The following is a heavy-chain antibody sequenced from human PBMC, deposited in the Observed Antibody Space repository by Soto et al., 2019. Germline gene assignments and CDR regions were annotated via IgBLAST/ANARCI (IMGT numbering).Heavy chain of an antibody. D-gene: IGHD6-19*01. V-gene: IGHV3-23*01. CDR2: ISGSGGST. CDR3: AQHKTQPVAASRIGY. Sequence: GVTLRLSCAASGCTLSSYAMSWHRQPPGKGLERVSAISGSGGSTYYADSLKGRFTISRDNPKNTPYLQMNSLRAEDTAVYYCAQHKTQPVAASRIGYCGQGTLVTVSS. CDR1: GCTLSSYA. J-gene: IGHJ4*02.